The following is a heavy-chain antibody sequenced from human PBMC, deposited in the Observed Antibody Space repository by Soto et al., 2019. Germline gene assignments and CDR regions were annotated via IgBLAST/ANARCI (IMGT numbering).Heavy chain of an antibody. J-gene: IGHJ6*02. Sequence: ASVKVSCKASGYTFTSYYMHWVRQAPGQGLEWMGIINPSGGSTSYAQKFQGRVTMTRDTSTSTVYMELSSLRSEDTAVCYCARDRDYYDSSGSPSPYYYYGMDVWGQGTTVTVSS. D-gene: IGHD3-22*01. V-gene: IGHV1-46*01. CDR3: ARDRDYYDSSGSPSPYYYYGMDV. CDR2: INPSGGST. CDR1: GYTFTSYY.